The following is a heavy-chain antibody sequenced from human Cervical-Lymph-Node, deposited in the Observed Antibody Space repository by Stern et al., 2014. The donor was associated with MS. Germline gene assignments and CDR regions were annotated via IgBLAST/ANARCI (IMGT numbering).Heavy chain of an antibody. Sequence: QLQLQESGPGLVKPSETLSLTCTVAGASFTDYYWSWIRQSPGKGLEWIGYIYSSGSTNYIPSLKSRVIISLDTSKNQFSLKLSAVTAADTAVYYCARGGRMATMFYWGQGNLVTVSS. CDR2: IYSSGST. V-gene: IGHV4-59*01. CDR3: ARGGRMATMFY. CDR1: GASFTDYY. J-gene: IGHJ4*02. D-gene: IGHD3-10*02.